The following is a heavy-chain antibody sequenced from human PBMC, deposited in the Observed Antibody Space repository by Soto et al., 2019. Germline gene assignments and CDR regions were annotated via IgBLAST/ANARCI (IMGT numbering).Heavy chain of an antibody. CDR3: ARTSAAVYGDCVWEVDAFDI. J-gene: IGHJ3*02. Sequence: GESLKISCKGSGYSFTSYWIGWVRQMPGKGLECMGIIYPGDSDTRYSPSFQGQVTISADKSISTAYLQWSSLKASDTAMYYCARTSAAVYGDCVWEVDAFDIWGQGTMVTVSS. V-gene: IGHV5-51*01. D-gene: IGHD4-17*01. CDR1: GYSFTSYW. CDR2: IYPGDSDT.